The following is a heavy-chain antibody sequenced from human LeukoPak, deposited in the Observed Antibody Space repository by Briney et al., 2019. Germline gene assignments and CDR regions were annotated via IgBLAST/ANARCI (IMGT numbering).Heavy chain of an antibody. V-gene: IGHV4-59*12. CDR2: IYYSGST. J-gene: IGHJ4*02. Sequence: TSETLSLTCTVSGGSIISYYWSWIRQPPGKGLEWIGYIYYSGSTNYNPSLKSRVTISVDTSKNQFSPKLSSVTAADTAVYYCARENSSTVTLDYWGQGTLVTVSS. D-gene: IGHD2-2*01. CDR1: GGSIISYY. CDR3: ARENSSTVTLDY.